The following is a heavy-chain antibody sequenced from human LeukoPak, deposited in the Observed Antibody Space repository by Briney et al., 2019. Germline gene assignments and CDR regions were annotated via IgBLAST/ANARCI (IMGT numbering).Heavy chain of an antibody. CDR3: ARARWSSTGWFLGY. Sequence: PGGSLRLSCAASGFTFSSYWMHWVRQAREKGLVWVSCVNPQGSGTSYTDSVKGRFTISRDNAKDALHLRMDNLRVEDTAVYYCARARWSSTGWFLGYWGQGTLATVSS. CDR2: VNPQGSGT. J-gene: IGHJ4*02. V-gene: IGHV3-74*01. CDR1: GFTFSSYW. D-gene: IGHD6-19*01.